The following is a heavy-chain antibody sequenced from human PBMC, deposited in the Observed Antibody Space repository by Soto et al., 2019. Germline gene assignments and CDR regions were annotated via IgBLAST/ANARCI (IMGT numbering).Heavy chain of an antibody. CDR2: ISSSGSTT. CDR3: ARPSKMYTSSSCGMDV. CDR1: GFTFSSYS. D-gene: IGHD6-6*01. V-gene: IGHV3-48*02. Sequence: EVQLVESGGGLVQPGGSLRLSCAASGFTFSSYSMNWVRQAPGKGLQWVSYISSSGSTTYYADSVRGRFTISRDTAKNSLYLQMNSLRDEDTAVYYCARPSKMYTSSSCGMDVWGQGTTVTVSS. J-gene: IGHJ6*02.